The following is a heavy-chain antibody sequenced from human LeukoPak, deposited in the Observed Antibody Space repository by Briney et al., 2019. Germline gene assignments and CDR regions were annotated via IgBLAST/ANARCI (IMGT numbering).Heavy chain of an antibody. CDR2: ISPTGSTT. D-gene: IGHD4-23*01. Sequence: GGSLRLSCTASGFSFSGHWMHWARQLPGKGLVWVSRISPTGSTTSYADSVKGRFTVSRDNAKNTLYLQVNNLRAEDAAVYYCVRGNDYGGPHYWGQGTLVTVSS. V-gene: IGHV3-74*01. CDR1: GFSFSGHW. CDR3: VRGNDYGGPHY. J-gene: IGHJ4*02.